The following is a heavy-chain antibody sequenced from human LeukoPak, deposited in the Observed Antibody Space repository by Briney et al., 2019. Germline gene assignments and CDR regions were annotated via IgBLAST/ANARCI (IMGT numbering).Heavy chain of an antibody. Sequence: GGSLRLSGAASGFTFSSYSMNWVRQAPGKGLEWVSSISSSSSYIYYADSVKGRFTISRDNAKNSLYLQMNSLRAEDTAVYYCARDFMTTVPFDYWGQGTLVTVSS. CDR1: GFTFSSYS. CDR2: ISSSSSYI. V-gene: IGHV3-21*01. CDR3: ARDFMTTVPFDY. D-gene: IGHD4-11*01. J-gene: IGHJ4*02.